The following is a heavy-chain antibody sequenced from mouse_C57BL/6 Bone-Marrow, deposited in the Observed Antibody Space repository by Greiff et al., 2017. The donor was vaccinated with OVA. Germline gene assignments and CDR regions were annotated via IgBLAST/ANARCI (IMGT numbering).Heavy chain of an antibody. Sequence: VQLQQPGAELVRPGTSVKLSCKASGYTFTSYWMHWVKQRPGQGLEWIGVIDPSDSYTNYNQKFKGKATLTVDTSSSTAYMQLSSLTSEDSAVYYCARGRISNNWYFDVWGTGTTVTVSS. CDR3: ARGRISNNWYFDV. CDR1: GYTFTSYW. V-gene: IGHV1-59*01. J-gene: IGHJ1*03. CDR2: IDPSDSYT. D-gene: IGHD2-5*01.